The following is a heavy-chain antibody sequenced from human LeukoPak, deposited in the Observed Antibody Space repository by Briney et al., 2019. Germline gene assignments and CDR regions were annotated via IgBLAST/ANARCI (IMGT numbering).Heavy chain of an antibody. Sequence: GGSLRLSCAASGSTFDDYAMHWVRQAPGKGLEWVSGINWNSAGIGYADSVKGRFTISRDNAKNSLSLQMNSLRPEDTALYYCVRIYNSGWSNYYYYYAMDVWGQGTTVTVSS. J-gene: IGHJ6*02. CDR1: GSTFDDYA. V-gene: IGHV3-9*01. D-gene: IGHD6-19*01. CDR2: INWNSAGI. CDR3: VRIYNSGWSNYYYYYAMDV.